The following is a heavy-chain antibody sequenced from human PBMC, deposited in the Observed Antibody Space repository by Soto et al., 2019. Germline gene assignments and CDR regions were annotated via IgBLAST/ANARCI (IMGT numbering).Heavy chain of an antibody. CDR1: GYNFIGQY. Sequence: ASVKVSCKASGYNFIGQYIHWVRQAPGQGLEWMGIINPSGGGTTYAQQFQGRVVMTSDASTSTVYVELSGLTSEDTALYFCARITGVTNTKPSWLGYFDHWGQGTLVTVSS. J-gene: IGHJ4*02. CDR2: INPSGGGT. D-gene: IGHD2-8*01. CDR3: ARITGVTNTKPSWLGYFDH. V-gene: IGHV1-46*01.